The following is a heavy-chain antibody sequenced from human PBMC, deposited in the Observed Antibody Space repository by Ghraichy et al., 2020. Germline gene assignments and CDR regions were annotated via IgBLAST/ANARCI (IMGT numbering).Heavy chain of an antibody. CDR3: ARGSSVVRFYYYAGMYV. J-gene: IGHJ6*02. V-gene: IGHV3-48*02. Sequence: GGSLRLSCVGSGFTFSSYSMNWVRQSPGKGLEWVSYITSSSRTIFYADSVKGRFTISRDNAQNSLYLQMKSLRDEDTAVYYCARGSSVVRFYYYAGMYVWGHGTTVTV. D-gene: IGHD4-23*01. CDR1: GFTFSSYS. CDR2: ITSSSRTI.